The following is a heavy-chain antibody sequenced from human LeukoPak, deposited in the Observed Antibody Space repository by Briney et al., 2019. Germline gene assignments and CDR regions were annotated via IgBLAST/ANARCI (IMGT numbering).Heavy chain of an antibody. Sequence: PGGSLRLSCAASGFTFSSYGMHWVRPAPGKGLEWVAVIWYDGSNKYYADSVKGRFTISRDNSKNTLYLQMNSLRAEDTAVYYCASGGYNHWGDYWGQGTLVTVSS. V-gene: IGHV3-33*01. J-gene: IGHJ4*02. CDR2: IWYDGSNK. CDR3: ASGGYNHWGDY. D-gene: IGHD5-24*01. CDR1: GFTFSSYG.